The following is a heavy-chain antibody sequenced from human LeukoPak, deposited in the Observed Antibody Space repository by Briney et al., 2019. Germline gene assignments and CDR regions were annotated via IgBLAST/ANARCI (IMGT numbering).Heavy chain of an antibody. Sequence: GASVKVSCKASGGTFSSYAISWVRQAPGQGLEWMGRIIPILGIANYAQKFQGRVTITADKSTSTAYMELSSLRSEDTAVYYCARETIAAAGTSFSDYWGQGTLATVSS. CDR1: GGTFSSYA. V-gene: IGHV1-69*04. CDR2: IIPILGIA. CDR3: ARETIAAAGTSFSDY. J-gene: IGHJ4*02. D-gene: IGHD6-13*01.